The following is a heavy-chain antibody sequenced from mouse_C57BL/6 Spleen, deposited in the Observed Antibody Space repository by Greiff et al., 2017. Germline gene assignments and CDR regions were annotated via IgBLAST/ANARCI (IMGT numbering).Heavy chain of an antibody. CDR1: GYTFTSYW. Sequence: QVQLQQPGAELVRPGSSVKLSCKASGYTFTSYWMHWVKQRPIQGLEGIGNIDPSDSDTHYNQKFKDKATLTVDKSSSTAYMQLSSLTSEDSAVYYCARGDAVRAMDYWGQGTSVTVSS. CDR2: IDPSDSDT. V-gene: IGHV1-52*01. D-gene: IGHD2-14*01. CDR3: ARGDAVRAMDY. J-gene: IGHJ4*01.